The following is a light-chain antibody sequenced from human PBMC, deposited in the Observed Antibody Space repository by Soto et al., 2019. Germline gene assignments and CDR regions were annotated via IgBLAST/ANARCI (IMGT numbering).Light chain of an antibody. J-gene: IGLJ2*01. V-gene: IGLV1-47*01. Sequence: QLVLTQPPSASGTPGQRVTISCSGSSSNIGSNYVYWYQQIPGTAPKLLIYRNNQRPSGVPDRSSGSKSGTSASLAISGLRSEDEAHYYCAAWDDSLSGVVFGGGTQLTVL. CDR2: RNN. CDR1: SSNIGSNY. CDR3: AAWDDSLSGVV.